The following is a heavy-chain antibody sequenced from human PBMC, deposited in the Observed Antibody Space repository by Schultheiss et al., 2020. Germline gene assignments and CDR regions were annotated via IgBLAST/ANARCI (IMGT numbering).Heavy chain of an antibody. CDR1: GFTFSSYS. D-gene: IGHD1-7*01. J-gene: IGHJ4*02. CDR3: ARGDWNSADH. V-gene: IGHV3-48*01. CDR2: ISSSSSTI. Sequence: GGSLRLSCAASGFTFSSYSMNWVRQAPGKGLEWVSYISSSSSTIYYADSVKGRFTISRDNAKNSLYLQMNSLIGEDTAVYFCARGDWNSADHWGQGTLVTVSS.